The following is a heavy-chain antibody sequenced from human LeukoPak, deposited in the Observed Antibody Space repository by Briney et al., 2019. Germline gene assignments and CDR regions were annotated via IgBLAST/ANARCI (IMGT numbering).Heavy chain of an antibody. Sequence: SETLSLTCAVSGGSINNGGYSWSWIRQPPGKGLEWIGYIYSSGSTNYNPSLKSRVTISVDTSKNQFSLKLTSVTAADTAVYYCARVPYYYDNSGYFRFDYWGQGTLVTVSS. D-gene: IGHD3-22*01. CDR1: GGSINNGGYS. CDR3: ARVPYYYDNSGYFRFDY. J-gene: IGHJ4*02. CDR2: IYSSGST. V-gene: IGHV4-61*08.